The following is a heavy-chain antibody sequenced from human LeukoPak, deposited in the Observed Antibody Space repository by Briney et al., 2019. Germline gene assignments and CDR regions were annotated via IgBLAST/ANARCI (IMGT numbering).Heavy chain of an antibody. D-gene: IGHD1-14*01. J-gene: IGHJ5*02. V-gene: IGHV3-7*03. CDR1: GFTVCGRR. CDR3: ARVIGGTHKSRFDR. CDR2: VNQDDTDN. Sequence: GSLSLTCAASGFTVCGRRLSWHRQAQGQGRVWVANVNQDDTDNYYGDSVKGGITRSRDNAKNSLYLQMNSLRAEDTAVYYCARVIGGTHKSRFDRWGQGTLVTVSS.